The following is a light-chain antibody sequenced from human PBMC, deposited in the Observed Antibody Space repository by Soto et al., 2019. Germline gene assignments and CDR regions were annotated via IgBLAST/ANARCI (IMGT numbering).Light chain of an antibody. CDR2: EVS. CDR1: SSDVGGYNY. Sequence: QSALTQPPSASGSPGQSVTISCTGTSSDVGGYNYVSWYQQHPDKAPKLIIYEVSKRPSGVPDRFSGSKSGNTASLTVSGLQAEDEADYYCSSYGGYNNVIFGGGTKPTVL. CDR3: SSYGGYNNVI. J-gene: IGLJ2*01. V-gene: IGLV2-8*01.